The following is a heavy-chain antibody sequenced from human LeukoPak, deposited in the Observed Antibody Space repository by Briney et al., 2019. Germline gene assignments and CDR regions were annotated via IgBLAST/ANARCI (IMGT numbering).Heavy chain of an antibody. V-gene: IGHV4-34*01. CDR3: ARAREDYGDSLDY. CDR2: INHSGST. CDR1: GGSFSGYY. J-gene: IGHJ4*02. D-gene: IGHD4-17*01. Sequence: SETLSLTCAVYGGSFSGYYWSWIRQPPGKGLEWIGEINHSGSTNYNPSLKSRVTISVDTSKNQFSLKLSSVTAADTAVYYCARAREDYGDSLDYWGQGTLVTVSS.